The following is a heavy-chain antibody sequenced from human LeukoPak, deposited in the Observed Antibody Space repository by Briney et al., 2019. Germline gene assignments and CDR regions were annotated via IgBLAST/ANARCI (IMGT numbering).Heavy chain of an antibody. CDR3: AVHTGGAAAAAFDY. Sequence: SETLSLTCTVPGGSISSGSYYWSWIRQPAGKGLEWIGRIYTSGSTNYNPSLKSRVTISVDTSKNQFSLKLSSVTAADTAVYYCAVHTGGAAAAAFDYWGQGTLVTVSS. V-gene: IGHV4-61*02. CDR2: IYTSGST. D-gene: IGHD6-13*01. CDR1: GGSISSGSYY. J-gene: IGHJ4*02.